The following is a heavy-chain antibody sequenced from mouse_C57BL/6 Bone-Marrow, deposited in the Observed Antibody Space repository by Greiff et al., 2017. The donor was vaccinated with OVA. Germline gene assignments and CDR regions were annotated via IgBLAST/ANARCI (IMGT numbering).Heavy chain of an antibody. V-gene: IGHV1-61*01. D-gene: IGHD2-3*01. CDR3: ARGGDGPYWYFDV. CDR2: IYPSDSET. CDR1: GYTFTSYW. Sequence: VQLQQPGAELVRPGSSVKLSCKASGYTFTSYWMDWVKQRPGQGLEWIGNIYPSDSETHYNQKFKDKATLTVDKSSSTAYMQLSSLTSEDSEVYDGARGGDGPYWYFDVWGTGTTVTVSS. J-gene: IGHJ1*03.